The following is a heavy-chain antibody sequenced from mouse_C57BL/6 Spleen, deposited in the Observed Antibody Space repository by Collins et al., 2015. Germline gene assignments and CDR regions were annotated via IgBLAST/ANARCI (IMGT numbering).Heavy chain of an antibody. D-gene: IGHD2-3*01. CDR1: GYAFTNYW. J-gene: IGHJ3*01. Sequence: QVQLQQPGAELVRPGSSVKLSCKASGYAFTNYWMHWMKQRPIQGLEWIGDIDPSNSETHYNQEFKDKATLTVDKSSNTAYMQLSSLTSEDSAVYYCARGLNDGYYGWFTYWGQGTLVTVSA. CDR2: IDPSNSET. V-gene: IGHV1-52*01. CDR3: ARGLNDGYYGWFTY.